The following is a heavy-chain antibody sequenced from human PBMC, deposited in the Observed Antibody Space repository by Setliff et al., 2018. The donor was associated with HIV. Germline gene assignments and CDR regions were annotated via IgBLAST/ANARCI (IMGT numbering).Heavy chain of an antibody. D-gene: IGHD3-3*01. Sequence: GGSLRLSCAASGFTFSSYWMHWVRQAPGKGLVWVSRLNNDGGSTDYADSVKGRFTISRDNAKNTLYLQMNSLRAEDTAVYYCARVTYYDFWSGYYSEVEYFDYWGQGTLVTVSS. CDR3: ARVTYYDFWSGYYSEVEYFDY. J-gene: IGHJ4*02. CDR1: GFTFSSYW. CDR2: LNNDGGST. V-gene: IGHV3-74*01.